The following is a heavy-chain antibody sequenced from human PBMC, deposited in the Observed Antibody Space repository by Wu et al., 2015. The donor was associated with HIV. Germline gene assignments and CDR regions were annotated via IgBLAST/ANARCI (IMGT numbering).Heavy chain of an antibody. V-gene: IGHV1-2*02. CDR3: ARGRYSYGYDGMDV. J-gene: IGHJ6*02. CDR1: GYTFTGYY. Sequence: QVQLLQSGAEVKKPGASVKVSCKASGYTFTGYYVHWVRQAPGQGLEWMGWINSNSGGTNYAQKFQGRVTMTRDTSISTAYMELSRLRSDDTAVYYCARGRYSYGYDGMDVWGQGTTVTVS. CDR2: INSNSGGT. D-gene: IGHD5-18*01.